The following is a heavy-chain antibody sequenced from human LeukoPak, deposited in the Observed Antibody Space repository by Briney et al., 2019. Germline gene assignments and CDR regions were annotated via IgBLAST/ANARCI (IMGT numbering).Heavy chain of an antibody. CDR2: IYHSGST. CDR3: ARGVYSSSFRVSLNWFDP. D-gene: IGHD6-6*01. J-gene: IGHJ5*02. CDR1: GYSISSGYY. V-gene: IGHV4-38-2*01. Sequence: SETLSLTCVVSGYSISSGYYWGWIRQPPGKGLEWIGCIYHSGSTYYNPSLKSRVTMSVDTSKNQFSLKLSSVTAADTAVYYCARGVYSSSFRVSLNWFDPWGQGTLVTVSS.